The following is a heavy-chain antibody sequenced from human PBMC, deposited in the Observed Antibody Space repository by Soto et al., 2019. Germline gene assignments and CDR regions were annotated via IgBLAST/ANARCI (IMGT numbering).Heavy chain of an antibody. CDR3: ARERDSSGYSAPFDY. CDR1: GYTFTSYG. D-gene: IGHD3-22*01. Sequence: QVQLVQSGAEVKKPGASVKVSCKASGYTFTSYGISWVRQAPGQGLEWMGWISAYNGNTNYAQKLQGRVTLTTDTSTSTAYMELRSLRSDDTAVYDCARERDSSGYSAPFDYWGQGTLVTVSS. J-gene: IGHJ4*02. CDR2: ISAYNGNT. V-gene: IGHV1-18*01.